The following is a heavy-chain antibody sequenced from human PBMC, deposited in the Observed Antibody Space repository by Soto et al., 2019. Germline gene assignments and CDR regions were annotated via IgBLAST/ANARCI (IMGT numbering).Heavy chain of an antibody. J-gene: IGHJ4*02. D-gene: IGHD6-6*01. CDR2: IWYDGSNK. CDR1: GFTFSSYG. V-gene: IGHV3-33*01. CDR3: ARDGSSSPYYFDY. Sequence: GGSLRLSCAASGFTFSSYGMHWVRQAPGKGLEWVAVIWYDGSNKYYADSVKGRFTISRDNSKNTLYLQMNSLRAEDTAVYYCARDGSSSPYYFDYWGQGTLVTVSS.